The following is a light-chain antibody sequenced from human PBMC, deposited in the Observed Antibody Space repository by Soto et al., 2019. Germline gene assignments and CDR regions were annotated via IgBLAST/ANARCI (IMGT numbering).Light chain of an antibody. J-gene: IGLJ2*01. CDR2: DVS. Sequence: QSVLTQPASVSGSPGQSITISCTGTSSDVGGYNYVSWYQQHPGKAPKPMIYDVSSRPSGVSNRFSGSKSGNTASLTISGLQAEDEADYYCSSCTSTTLLFGGGTKLTVL. CDR3: SSCTSTTLL. V-gene: IGLV2-14*01. CDR1: SSDVGGYNY.